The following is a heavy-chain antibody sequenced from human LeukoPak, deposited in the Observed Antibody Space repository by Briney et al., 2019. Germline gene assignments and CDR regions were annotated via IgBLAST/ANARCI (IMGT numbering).Heavy chain of an antibody. V-gene: IGHV4-31*11. D-gene: IGHD3-22*01. CDR2: IYNSGST. Sequence: SETLSLTCAVSGGSINSSGYYWRWIRQHPGKGLEWIGYIYNSGSTSYNPSLKSRVTISVDTSKNQFSLKLSSVTAADTAVYYCAREADYYDSSGYIGFDPWGQGTLVTVSS. CDR3: AREADYYDSSGYIGFDP. J-gene: IGHJ5*02. CDR1: GGSINSSGYY.